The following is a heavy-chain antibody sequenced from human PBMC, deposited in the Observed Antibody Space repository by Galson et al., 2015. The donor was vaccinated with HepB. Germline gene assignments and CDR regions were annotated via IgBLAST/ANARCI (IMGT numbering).Heavy chain of an antibody. D-gene: IGHD1-26*01. J-gene: IGHJ5*02. CDR2: ISSSSSTI. Sequence: VRQAPGKGLAWVSYISSSSSTIYYADSVKGRFTISRDNAKNSLYLQMNSLRDEDTAVYYCARDGDSGSSSNWFDPWGQGTLVTVSS. V-gene: IGHV3-48*02. CDR3: ARDGDSGSSSNWFDP.